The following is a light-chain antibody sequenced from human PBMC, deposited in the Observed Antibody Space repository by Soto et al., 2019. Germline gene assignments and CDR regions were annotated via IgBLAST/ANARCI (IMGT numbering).Light chain of an antibody. CDR1: QGISSG. V-gene: IGKV1D-12*01. CDR3: QQANSFPIT. Sequence: DIQMTQSPSSVSASVGDRVTITCRASQGISSGLAWFQQKPGKAPKLLIYAASSLQSGVPSSFSDRECETYFTSTIRRLQREDFATYYCQQANSFPITFGHGTRLEI. CDR2: AAS. J-gene: IGKJ5*01.